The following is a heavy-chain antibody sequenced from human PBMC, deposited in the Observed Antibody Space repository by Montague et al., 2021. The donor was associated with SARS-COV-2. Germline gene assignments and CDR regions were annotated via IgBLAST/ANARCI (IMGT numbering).Heavy chain of an antibody. J-gene: IGHJ3*02. V-gene: IGHV4-59*08. Sequence: SETLSLTCTVSGVSISSYYWTWIRQPPGKGLEWIGFIYYSGSTNYNPSLKSRVTISVDTSKSQFSLKLSSVTAADTAVYYCAKQALTRYCTSTTRFGAAFDTWGQGTMVTV. CDR1: GVSISSYY. CDR2: IYYSGST. CDR3: AKQALTRYCTSTTRFGAAFDT. D-gene: IGHD2-2*01.